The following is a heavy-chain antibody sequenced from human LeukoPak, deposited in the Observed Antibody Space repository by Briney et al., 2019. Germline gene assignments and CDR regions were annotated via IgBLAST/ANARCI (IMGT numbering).Heavy chain of an antibody. V-gene: IGHV4-4*07. D-gene: IGHD3-10*01. Sequence: PSETLSLTCTVSGGSISSYYWSWIRQPAGKGLDWIGRIYTSGSTNYNPSLKSRVTMSVDTSKNQFSLKLSSVTAADTAVYYCARGVLWFGELSEEPGMDVWGQGTTVTVSS. CDR2: IYTSGST. CDR1: GGSISSYY. CDR3: ARGVLWFGELSEEPGMDV. J-gene: IGHJ6*02.